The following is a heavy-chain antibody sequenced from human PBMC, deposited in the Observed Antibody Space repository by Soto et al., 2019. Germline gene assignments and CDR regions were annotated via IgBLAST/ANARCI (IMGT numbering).Heavy chain of an antibody. CDR3: ARSPTATAMVNTFDY. CDR2: INPSGGST. CDR1: GYTFTSYY. J-gene: IGHJ4*02. Sequence: GASVKVSCKASGYTFTSYYMHWVRQAPGQGLEWMGIINPSGGSTSYAQKFQGRVTMTRDTSTSTVYMELSSLRSEDTAVYYCARSPTATAMVNTFDYWGQGTLVTVSS. V-gene: IGHV1-46*03. D-gene: IGHD5-18*01.